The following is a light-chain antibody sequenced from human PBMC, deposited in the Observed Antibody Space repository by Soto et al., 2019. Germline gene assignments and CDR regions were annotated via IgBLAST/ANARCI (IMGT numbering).Light chain of an antibody. J-gene: IGKJ2*03. V-gene: IGKV3-11*01. CDR1: QSVSTY. CDR2: DAS. Sequence: EIVLTQSPATLSLSPGERATLSCRASQSVSTYLAWYQQKPGQAPRLLIYDASHRATGIPARFSGSGSRTDFPLTISSQEPEDFAIYYWQQRRDWPPYSFGQGTKLEIK. CDR3: QQRRDWPPYS.